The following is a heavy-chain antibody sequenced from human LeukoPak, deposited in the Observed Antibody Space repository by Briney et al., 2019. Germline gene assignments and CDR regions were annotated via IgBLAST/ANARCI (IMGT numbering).Heavy chain of an antibody. CDR2: ISAYNGNT. CDR1: GYTFTSYG. Sequence: ASVKVSCKASGYTFTSYGINWVRQAPGQGLEWMGWISAYNGNTNYAQNIQSRVTMTTDTSTSTAYMEMRSLRSDDTAVYYCARRGGKNYGDYVLYYSYMDVWGKGTTVTVSS. J-gene: IGHJ6*03. D-gene: IGHD4-17*01. V-gene: IGHV1-18*01. CDR3: ARRGGKNYGDYVLYYSYMDV.